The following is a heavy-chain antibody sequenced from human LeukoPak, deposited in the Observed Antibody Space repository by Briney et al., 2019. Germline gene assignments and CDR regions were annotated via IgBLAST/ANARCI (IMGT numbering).Heavy chain of an antibody. CDR3: ERNYDILTGYYQFDH. D-gene: IGHD3-9*01. CDR2: IYPADSDT. CDR1: GYSFASWL. J-gene: IGHJ5*02. V-gene: IGHV5-51*01. Sequence: GESLKISCKVSGYSFASWLIGWVRQMPGKGLEWMGSIYPADSDTRYSPSFQGQVTISADKSISTAYLQWSSLKASDTAIYYCERNYDILTGYYQFDHWGQGTLVTVSS.